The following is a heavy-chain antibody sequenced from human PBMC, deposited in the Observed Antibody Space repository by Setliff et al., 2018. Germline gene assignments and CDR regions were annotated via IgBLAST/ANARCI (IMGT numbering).Heavy chain of an antibody. Sequence: SESLSLTCTVSGGSISSGGYYWSWIRQHPGKGLEWIGYIYYSGSTSYYNPSLKSRVTISVDTSKNQFSLKLSSVTAADTAVYYCARGRAGHSGHWGQGTLVTVSS. V-gene: IGHV4-31*03. CDR3: ARGRAGHSGH. D-gene: IGHD6-19*01. CDR1: GGSISSGGYY. J-gene: IGHJ4*02. CDR2: IYYSGSTS.